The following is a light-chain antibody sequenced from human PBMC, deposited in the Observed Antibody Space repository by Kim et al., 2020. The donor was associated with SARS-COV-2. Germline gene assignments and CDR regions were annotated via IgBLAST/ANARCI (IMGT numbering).Light chain of an antibody. CDR1: SIRSYY. CDR3: NSRDSNDNVV. J-gene: IGLJ2*01. V-gene: IGLV3-19*01. CDR2: GKN. Sequence: VALGQTGRSTCQGDSIRSYYATWYQQKPGQAPILVIYGKNNRPSGIPERFAGSSSGNTASLTITGTQEGDEADYYCNSRDSNDNVVFGGGTQLTVL.